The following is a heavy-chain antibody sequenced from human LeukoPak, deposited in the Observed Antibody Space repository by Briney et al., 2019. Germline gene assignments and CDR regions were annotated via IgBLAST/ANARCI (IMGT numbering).Heavy chain of an antibody. CDR1: GGTFSSYA. CDR2: IIPIFGTA. V-gene: IGHV1-69*05. Sequence: SVKVSCKPSGGTFSSYAISWVRQAPRQGLEWMGGIIPIFGTANYAQKFQGRVTITTDESTSTAYMELSSLRSEDTAVYYCAREDYYYSSGYSLFDYWGQGTLVTVSS. D-gene: IGHD3-22*01. J-gene: IGHJ4*02. CDR3: AREDYYYSSGYSLFDY.